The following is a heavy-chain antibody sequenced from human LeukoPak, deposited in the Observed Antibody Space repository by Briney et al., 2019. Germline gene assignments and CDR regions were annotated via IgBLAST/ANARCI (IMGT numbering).Heavy chain of an antibody. V-gene: IGHV4-39*02. J-gene: IGHJ5*01. D-gene: IGHD3-10*01. Sequence: SETLSLACTVSGVSIGTSSYYWGWIRQPPGKGLEWIGSIFRTGSTYYSASLKSRLSISVDTSKNHIVLKLTSVTAADTAVYFCARRVGFYGSGSLNYFDPWGQGILVSVSS. CDR1: GVSIGTSSYY. CDR3: ARRVGFYGSGSLNYFDP. CDR2: IFRTGST.